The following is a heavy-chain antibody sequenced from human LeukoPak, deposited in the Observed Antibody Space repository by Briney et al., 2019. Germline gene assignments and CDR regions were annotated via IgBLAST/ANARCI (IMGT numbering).Heavy chain of an antibody. Sequence: PGGSLRLSCSASGFTFSNYAMSWARQAPGKGLEWVSAISGSGGSTYYADSVKGRFTISRDNSKNTLYLQMNSLRAEDTAVYYCAKDHSPTDLEWLSYTLGLVSTYYFDYWGQGTLVTVSS. CDR1: GFTFSNYA. V-gene: IGHV3-23*01. CDR2: ISGSGGST. D-gene: IGHD3-3*01. J-gene: IGHJ4*02. CDR3: AKDHSPTDLEWLSYTLGLVSTYYFDY.